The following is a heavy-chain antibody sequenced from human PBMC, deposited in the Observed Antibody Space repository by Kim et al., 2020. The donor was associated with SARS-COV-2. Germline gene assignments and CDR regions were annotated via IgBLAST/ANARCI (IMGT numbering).Heavy chain of an antibody. CDR1: GFTFSTSS. J-gene: IGHJ4*03. CDR3: TRCRYLDY. V-gene: IGHV3-7*03. Sequence: GGSLRLSCAASGFTFSTSSMRWVRQAPGKGLELVASLWHDGSQRYYVDSVKGRFTISRDNAKNSLYLQMNSLTVEDTAVYYCTRCRYLDYWCFGSLVPVS. CDR2: LWHDGSQR.